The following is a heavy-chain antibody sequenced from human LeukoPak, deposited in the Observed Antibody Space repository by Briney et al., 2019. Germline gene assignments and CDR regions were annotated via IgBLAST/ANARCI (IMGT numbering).Heavy chain of an antibody. V-gene: IGHV4-38-2*01. D-gene: IGHD2-15*01. CDR3: ARTIFCSGATCFSPELLDT. CDR2: MFHGGNT. CDR1: GYSISSGYH. J-gene: IGHJ5*02. Sequence: PSETLSLTCAVSGYSISSGYHWGWVRQPPGKGPVWIGSMFHGGNTYCNPSLKSRVTMSLDTSMNQFSLNLTSVTAADTAVYFCARTIFCSGATCFSPELLDTWGQGTLVTVSS.